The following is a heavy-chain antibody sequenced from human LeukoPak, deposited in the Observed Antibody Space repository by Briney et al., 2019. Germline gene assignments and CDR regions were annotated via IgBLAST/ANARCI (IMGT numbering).Heavy chain of an antibody. J-gene: IGHJ5*02. D-gene: IGHD1-7*01. CDR2: VNHSGDT. V-gene: IGHV4-34*01. CDR1: GGSFTNYY. Sequence: SETLSLTCNVSGGSFTNYYWSWIRQTPEKGLEGIGQVNHSGDTSYNPYLRSRMTLSVDRSKNQFSLKVTSVTAADTGVYYCARGPGTLGLSPWGQGTLVTVSS. CDR3: ARGPGTLGLSP.